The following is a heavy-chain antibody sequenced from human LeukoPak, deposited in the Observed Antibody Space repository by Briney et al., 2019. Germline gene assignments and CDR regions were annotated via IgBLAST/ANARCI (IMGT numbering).Heavy chain of an antibody. J-gene: IGHJ4*02. V-gene: IGHV3-30*02. D-gene: IGHD2/OR15-2a*01. CDR2: IRYDGSIK. CDR1: GFTFSTYG. Sequence: QTGGSLRLSCAASGFTFSTYGMHWVRQAPGKWLEWVAFIRYDGSIKYYVDSVKGRFTISRDNSKNTLYLQMNSLRAEDTAVYYCAKDVNVGGDYFDYWGQGTLVTVSS. CDR3: AKDVNVGGDYFDY.